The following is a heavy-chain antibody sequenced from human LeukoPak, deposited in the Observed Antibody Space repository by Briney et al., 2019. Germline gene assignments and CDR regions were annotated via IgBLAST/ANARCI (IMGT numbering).Heavy chain of an antibody. Sequence: GGSLRLSCAASGFTFSSYWMNWARQAPGKGLEWVASINHNGNVNYYVDSAKGRFTISRVNAKNSLYLQMSNLRAEDTAVYFCARGGGLDVWGQGATVTVSS. CDR2: INHNGNVN. D-gene: IGHD3-16*01. V-gene: IGHV3-7*03. CDR3: ARGGGLDV. CDR1: GFTFSSYW. J-gene: IGHJ6*02.